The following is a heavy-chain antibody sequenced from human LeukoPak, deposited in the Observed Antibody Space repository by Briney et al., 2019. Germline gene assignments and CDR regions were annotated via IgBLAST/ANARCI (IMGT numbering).Heavy chain of an antibody. CDR1: GYTFTGYY. V-gene: IGHV1-2*02. CDR2: INPNSGGT. CDR3: ARGSDDFWSGYSPSY. D-gene: IGHD3-3*01. Sequence: ASVKVSCKASGYTFTGYYMHWVRQAPGQGLEWMGWINPNSGGTNYAQKFQGRVTMTRDTSISTAYLELSRLRSDDTAVYYCARGSDDFWSGYSPSYWGQGTLVTVSS. J-gene: IGHJ4*02.